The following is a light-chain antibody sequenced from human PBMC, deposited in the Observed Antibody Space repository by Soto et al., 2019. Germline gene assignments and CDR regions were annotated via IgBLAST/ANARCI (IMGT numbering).Light chain of an antibody. J-gene: IGLJ2*01. CDR3: CSYAGSYTLVV. V-gene: IGLV2-14*01. CDR2: EVS. CDR1: SSDVGGYNY. Sequence: QSALTQPASVSGSPGQSITISCTGTSSDVGGYNYVSWYQQQSGKAPKLMIHEVSNRPSGVSNRFSGSKSGNTASLTISGLQAEDEADYYCCSYAGSYTLVVFGGGTKLTVL.